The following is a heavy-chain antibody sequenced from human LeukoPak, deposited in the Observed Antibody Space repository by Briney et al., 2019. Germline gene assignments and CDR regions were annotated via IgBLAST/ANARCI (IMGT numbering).Heavy chain of an antibody. J-gene: IGHJ4*02. CDR1: GFSLSTYW. CDR3: GRFGYVAGVDL. V-gene: IGHV3-7*01. CDR2: INPGGTET. Sequence: PGGSLRLSCAASGFSLSTYWVTWVRQAPGTGLECVANINPGGTETYYVEPVKGRFTISRDNAKNLVYLQMNSLRAEDSAVYHCGRFGYVAGVDLWGQGTLVTVSS. D-gene: IGHD6-19*01.